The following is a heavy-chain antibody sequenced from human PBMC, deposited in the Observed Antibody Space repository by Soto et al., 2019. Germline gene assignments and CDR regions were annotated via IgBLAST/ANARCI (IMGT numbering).Heavy chain of an antibody. D-gene: IGHD3-10*01. CDR1: GGSISSSSYY. CDR2: INHSGST. V-gene: IGHV4-39*07. J-gene: IGHJ5*02. Sequence: PSETLSVTCTVSGGSISSSSYYWGWIRQPPGKGLEWIGEINHSGSTNYNPSLKSRVTISVDTSKNQFSLKLSSVTAADTAVYYCARGRLLLWFGELLYRHWFDPWGQGTLVTVSS. CDR3: ARGRLLLWFGELLYRHWFDP.